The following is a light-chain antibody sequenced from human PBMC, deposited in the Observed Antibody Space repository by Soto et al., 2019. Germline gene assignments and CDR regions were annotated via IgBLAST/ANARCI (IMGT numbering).Light chain of an antibody. CDR1: QGFSSH. CDR2: AAS. V-gene: IGKV1-8*01. CDR3: QQYYTYPCT. J-gene: IGKJ3*01. Sequence: AIRMTQSPSSFSASVGDRVTITCRASQGFSSHLAWYQQQPGKAPKLLIYAASGLQSGVPSRCSGSGSGTESPLTISSLQSEDFATYCCQQYYTYPCTFGPGTKVEIK.